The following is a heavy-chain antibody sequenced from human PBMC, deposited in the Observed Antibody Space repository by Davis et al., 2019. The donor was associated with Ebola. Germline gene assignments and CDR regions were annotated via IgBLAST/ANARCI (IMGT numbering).Heavy chain of an antibody. CDR2: INPNFGGK. D-gene: IGHD3-10*01. J-gene: IGHJ5*02. CDR1: GYTFAAHY. CDR3: ARVSSWVGGGDSSVP. V-gene: IGHV1-2*06. Sequence: ASVKVSCKASGYTFAAHYIHWVRQAPGQGLEWMGRINPNFGGKIYAQKFQDRVTMTIDTSINTAYMELDRLRSDDTAVYYWARVSSWVGGGDSSVPWGQGTLVTVSS.